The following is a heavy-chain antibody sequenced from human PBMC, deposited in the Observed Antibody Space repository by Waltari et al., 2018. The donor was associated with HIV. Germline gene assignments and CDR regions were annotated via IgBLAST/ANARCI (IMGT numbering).Heavy chain of an antibody. CDR3: ARERRSGSYYNHLYYYYGMDV. Sequence: QVQLLQSGDEVKKPGASVKVSCKASGSTFTSYGISWVRRAPGQGLEWMGWISAYNGNTNYAQKLQGRVTMTTDTSTSTAYMELRSLRSDDTAVYYCARERRSGSYYNHLYYYYGMDVWGQGTTVTVSS. D-gene: IGHD3-10*01. CDR1: GSTFTSYG. J-gene: IGHJ6*02. CDR2: ISAYNGNT. V-gene: IGHV1-18*01.